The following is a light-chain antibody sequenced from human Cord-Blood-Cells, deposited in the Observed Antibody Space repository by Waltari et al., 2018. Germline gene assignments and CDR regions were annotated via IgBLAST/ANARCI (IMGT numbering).Light chain of an antibody. CDR3: CSYAGSVV. CDR1: SSDVGSYNL. V-gene: IGLV2-23*01. Sequence: QSALTQPASVSGSPGQSITISCTGTSSDVGSYNLVPWYQQHPGKAPKLMIYEGSKRASGVSNRFSGSKSGNTASLTISGLQAEDAADYYCCSYAGSVVFGGGTKLTVL. J-gene: IGLJ2*01. CDR2: EGS.